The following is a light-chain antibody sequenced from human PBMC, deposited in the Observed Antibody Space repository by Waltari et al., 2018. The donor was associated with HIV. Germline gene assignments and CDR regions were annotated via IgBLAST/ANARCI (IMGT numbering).Light chain of an antibody. J-gene: IGLJ2*01. CDR3: NSRDSSGNHLVV. Sequence: SSELTQDPAVSVALGQTVRITCQGDGLRIYYASWYQQKPGQAPVLVIYGKNNRPSGIPDRFSGSSSGNTASLTITGVQAEDEAEYYCNSRDSSGNHLVVFGGGTKLTVL. V-gene: IGLV3-19*01. CDR2: GKN. CDR1: GLRIYY.